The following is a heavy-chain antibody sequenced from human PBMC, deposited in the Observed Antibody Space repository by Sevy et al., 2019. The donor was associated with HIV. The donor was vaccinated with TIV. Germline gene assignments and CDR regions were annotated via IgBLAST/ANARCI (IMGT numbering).Heavy chain of an antibody. CDR2: ISQTYDGSKK. V-gene: IGHV3-30-3*01. CDR3: ARDNSGYFFFDY. D-gene: IGHD3-22*01. J-gene: IGHJ4*02. CDR1: GFTFGSYT. Sequence: GGSLRLSCAASGFTFGSYTLHWVRQAPGKGLEWVALISQTYDGSKKYYIDSVQGRFTISRDNSKNTLYLQTDSLRPEDTAVYYCARDNSGYFFFDYWGQGTLVTVSS.